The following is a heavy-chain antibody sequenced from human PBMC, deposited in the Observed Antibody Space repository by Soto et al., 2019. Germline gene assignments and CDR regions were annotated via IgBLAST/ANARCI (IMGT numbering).Heavy chain of an antibody. CDR1: GGSISSGGYY. CDR3: ARGARSGVSPGGAFDI. Sequence: SETLSLTCTVSGGSISSGGYYWSWIRQHPGKGLEWIGYIYYSGSTYYNPSLKSRVTISVDTSKNQLSLKLSSVTAADTAVYYCARGARSGVSPGGAFDIWGQGTMVTVSS. J-gene: IGHJ3*02. V-gene: IGHV4-31*03. CDR2: IYYSGST. D-gene: IGHD2-15*01.